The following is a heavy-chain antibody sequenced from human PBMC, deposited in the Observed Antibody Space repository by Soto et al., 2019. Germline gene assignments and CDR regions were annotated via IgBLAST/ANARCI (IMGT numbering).Heavy chain of an antibody. CDR1: GFTFSDYS. CDR2: ISSSSSTM. D-gene: IGHD3-16*01. J-gene: IGHJ6*02. Sequence: GSLRLSCAASGFTFSDYSMNWVRQAPGKGLEWLSSISSSSSTMYYADSVKGRFTISRDDAKNSLYLQMDSLRDEDTAVYYCARGDYYYYGLDVWGQGPTVTVSS. V-gene: IGHV3-48*02. CDR3: ARGDYYYYGLDV.